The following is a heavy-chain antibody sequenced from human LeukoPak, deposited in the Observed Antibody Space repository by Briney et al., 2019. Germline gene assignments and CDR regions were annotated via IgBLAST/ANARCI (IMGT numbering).Heavy chain of an antibody. D-gene: IGHD4-17*01. Sequence: GESLKISCKGSGYSFTSYWIGWVRQMPGKGLEWVGIIYPDDSDTKYSPSFQDQFIISADKSISPAYLQWSSLKASDTAMYYCARHYPGGDYFIDYWGQGTLVTVSS. CDR1: GYSFTSYW. V-gene: IGHV5-51*01. CDR3: ARHYPGGDYFIDY. J-gene: IGHJ4*02. CDR2: IYPDDSDT.